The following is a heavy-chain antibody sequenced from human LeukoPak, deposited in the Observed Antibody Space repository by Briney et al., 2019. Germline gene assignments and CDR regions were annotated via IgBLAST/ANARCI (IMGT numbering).Heavy chain of an antibody. D-gene: IGHD1-26*01. CDR1: GGSISSYY. CDR2: IYYTGST. CDR3: VKSGGYGLIDY. J-gene: IGHJ4*02. V-gene: IGHV4-59*04. Sequence: SETLSLTCTVSGGSISSYYLGWIRQPPGKGLEWIGNIYYTGSTYYNASLQSRVTISIDTSKNQFSLRLNSVTAADTAMYYCVKSGGYGLIDYWGQGTLVTVSS.